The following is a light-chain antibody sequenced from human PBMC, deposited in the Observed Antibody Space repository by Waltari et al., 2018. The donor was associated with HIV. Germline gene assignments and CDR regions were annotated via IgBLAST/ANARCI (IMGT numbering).Light chain of an antibody. CDR2: IHI. J-gene: IGLJ2*01. Sequence: QSALTPPPSVSGAPGQRVTISCTGNRSNIGAGYFVHWYQHLPGTAPRLHVCIHITRPSGGPDRFSVSKSGTSASLVITGLQAEDEADYYGQSYDSSLRASVFGGGTKLTVL. CDR1: RSNIGAGYF. CDR3: QSYDSSLRASV. V-gene: IGLV1-40*01.